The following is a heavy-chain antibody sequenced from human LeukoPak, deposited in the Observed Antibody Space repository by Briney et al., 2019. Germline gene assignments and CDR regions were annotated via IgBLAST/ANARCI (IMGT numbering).Heavy chain of an antibody. CDR3: ARDEVVANSFDY. D-gene: IGHD2-15*01. J-gene: IGHJ4*02. CDR1: GYTFTSYY. Sequence: ASVKVSCKASGYTFTSYYMHWVRQAPGQGLEWMGIINPSGGSTSYAQKFQGRVTMTRGMSTSTVYMELSSLRSEDTAVYYCARDEVVANSFDYWGQGTLVTVSS. CDR2: INPSGGST. V-gene: IGHV1-46*01.